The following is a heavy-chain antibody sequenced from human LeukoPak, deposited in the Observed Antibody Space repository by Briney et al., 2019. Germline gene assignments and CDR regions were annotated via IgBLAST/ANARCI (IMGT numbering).Heavy chain of an antibody. CDR2: MSPNSGNT. D-gene: IGHD7-27*01. CDR1: GYTFTSYD. CDR3: ARGPPNWGYDY. Sequence: ATVKVSCKASGYTFTSYDINWVRQATGQGPEWMGWMSPNSGNTGYAQKFQGRVTMTRSTSMSTAYMELSSLRSEDTAVYYCARGPPNWGYDYWGQGTLVTVSS. J-gene: IGHJ4*02. V-gene: IGHV1-8*01.